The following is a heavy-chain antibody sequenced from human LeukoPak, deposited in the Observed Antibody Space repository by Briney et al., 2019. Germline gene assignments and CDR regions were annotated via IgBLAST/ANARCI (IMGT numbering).Heavy chain of an antibody. Sequence: GSKHTMVKPTRTSALTGTSVGFAVSTIRKRMSWIRQPPGKALEWLARIDWDGDKFYSTSLKTRLTISKDTSKNQVVLTMTNMDPMDTATYYCARSVDTAMVTPFDYWGQGTLVTVSS. CDR3: ARSVDTAMVTPFDY. CDR2: IDWDGDK. D-gene: IGHD5-18*01. V-gene: IGHV2-70*04. J-gene: IGHJ4*02. CDR1: GFAVSTIRKR.